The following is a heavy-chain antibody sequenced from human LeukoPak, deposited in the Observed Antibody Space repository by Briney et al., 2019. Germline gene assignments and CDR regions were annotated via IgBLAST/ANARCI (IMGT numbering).Heavy chain of an antibody. D-gene: IGHD3-22*01. CDR2: IRSKANSYAT. J-gene: IGHJ4*02. Sequence: CAASAYTFSGCDMHCARQASGKGLEWVGRIRSKANSYATAYAASVKGRLTISRDDSKNTAYLQMNSLKTEDTAVYFCTRHSSYYHSSGYNSYCGQGTLVSVSS. V-gene: IGHV3-73*01. CDR3: TRHSSYYHSSGYNSY. CDR1: AYTFSGCD.